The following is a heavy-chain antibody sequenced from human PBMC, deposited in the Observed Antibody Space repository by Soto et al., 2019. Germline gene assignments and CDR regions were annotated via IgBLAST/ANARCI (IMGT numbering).Heavy chain of an antibody. V-gene: IGHV1-8*01. Sequence: QVQLVQSGAEVKKPGASVKVSCKASGYTFTSYDINWVRQATGQGLEWMGWMNPNSGNTGHAQKFQGSXTXTXQTSIRTAYRELSSLRSEDTAVYYCARERTTISMDVWGQGTTVTVSS. CDR1: GYTFTSYD. D-gene: IGHD3-9*01. CDR3: ARERTTISMDV. J-gene: IGHJ6*02. CDR2: MNPNSGNT.